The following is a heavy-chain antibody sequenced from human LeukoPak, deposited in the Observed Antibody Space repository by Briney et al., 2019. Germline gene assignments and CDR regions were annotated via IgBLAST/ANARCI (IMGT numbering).Heavy chain of an antibody. CDR1: GFTFSSYG. CDR3: AKDGNRWLEPLAF. V-gene: IGHV3-30*18. CDR2: ISYDGSNK. J-gene: IGHJ4*02. Sequence: PGGSLRLSCAASGFTFSSYGMNWVRQAPGKGLEWVAVISYDGSNKFYADSVRGRFTISRDNSKGTLYLQMNSLRAEDTAVYYCAKDGNRWLEPLAFWGQGTLVTVSS. D-gene: IGHD6-19*01.